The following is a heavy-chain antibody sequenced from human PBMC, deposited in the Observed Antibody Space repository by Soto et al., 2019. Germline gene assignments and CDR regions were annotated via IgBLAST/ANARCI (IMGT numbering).Heavy chain of an antibody. Sequence: SETLSLTCTVSGGSISSGDYYWSWIRQPPGKGLEWIGYIYYSGSTYYNPSLKSRVTISVDTSKNQFSLKLSSVTAADTAVYYCARVADCSGGRCYFRVDYRGQGALVTVSS. D-gene: IGHD2-15*01. CDR1: GGSISSGDYY. J-gene: IGHJ4*02. V-gene: IGHV4-30-4*01. CDR3: ARVADCSGGRCYFRVDY. CDR2: IYYSGST.